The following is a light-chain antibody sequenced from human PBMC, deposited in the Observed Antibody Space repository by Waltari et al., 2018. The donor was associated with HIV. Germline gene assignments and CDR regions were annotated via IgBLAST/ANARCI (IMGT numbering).Light chain of an antibody. CDR1: SSDVGGYAY. CDR3: SSYTSGSTPVV. J-gene: IGLJ3*02. Sequence: QSALTQPASVSGSRGQSITISCTGTSSDVGGYAYVSWYQQHPGKAPKLMIYEVSNRPSGVSSRFSGSKSGNTASLTISGLQAEDEADYYCSSYTSGSTPVVFGGGTKLTV. CDR2: EVS. V-gene: IGLV2-14*01.